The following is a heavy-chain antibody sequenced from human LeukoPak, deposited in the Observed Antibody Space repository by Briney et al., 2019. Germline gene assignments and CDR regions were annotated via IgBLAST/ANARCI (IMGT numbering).Heavy chain of an antibody. V-gene: IGHV1-69*01. D-gene: IGHD5-18*01. Sequence: SVKVSCNASGGTFSSYAISWVRQAPGQGLEWMGGIIPIFGTENYAQKFQGRVTITADESTSTAYMELSSLRSEDTAVYYCAREVDTAMVTGFDPWGQGTLVTVSS. CDR3: AREVDTAMVTGFDP. J-gene: IGHJ5*02. CDR2: IIPIFGTE. CDR1: GGTFSSYA.